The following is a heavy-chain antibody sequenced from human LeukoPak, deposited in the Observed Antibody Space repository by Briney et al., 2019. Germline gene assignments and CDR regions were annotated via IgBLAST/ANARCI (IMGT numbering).Heavy chain of an antibody. D-gene: IGHD3-22*01. CDR3: ARVDRTMIADY. V-gene: IGHV1-46*01. CDR2: INPSGGST. J-gene: IGHJ4*02. CDR1: GYTFTSYY. Sequence: ASVKVSCKASGYTFTSYYMHWVRQAPGQGLEWMGIINPSGGSTSYARKFQGRVTMTRDTSTSTVYMELSSLRSEDTAVYYCARVDRTMIADYWGQGTLVTVSS.